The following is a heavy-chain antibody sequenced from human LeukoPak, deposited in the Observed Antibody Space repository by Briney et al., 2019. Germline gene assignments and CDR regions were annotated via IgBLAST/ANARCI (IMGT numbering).Heavy chain of an antibody. CDR3: ARQTYGSGSSRWFDP. J-gene: IGHJ5*02. V-gene: IGHV4-59*08. D-gene: IGHD3-10*01. Sequence: SETLSLTCTVSGGSISSYYWSWIRQPPGKGLEWIGYIYYSGSTNYNPSLKSRVTISVDTSKNQFSLNLNSVTAADTALYYCARQTYGSGSSRWFDPWGQGNLVTVSS. CDR2: IYYSGST. CDR1: GGSISSYY.